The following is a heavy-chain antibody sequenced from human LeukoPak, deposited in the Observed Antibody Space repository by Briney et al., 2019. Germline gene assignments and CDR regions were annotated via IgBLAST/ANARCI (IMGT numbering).Heavy chain of an antibody. CDR1: GGSISSYY. Sequence: PSETLSLTCTVSGGSISSYYWSWIRQPPGKGLEWIGYIYYSGSTNYNPSLKSRVTISADTSKNHFSLKLSSVTAADTAVYYCARGSRIAVGGYWGQGTLVTVSS. V-gene: IGHV4-59*01. CDR2: IYYSGST. CDR3: ARGSRIAVGGY. J-gene: IGHJ4*02. D-gene: IGHD6-19*01.